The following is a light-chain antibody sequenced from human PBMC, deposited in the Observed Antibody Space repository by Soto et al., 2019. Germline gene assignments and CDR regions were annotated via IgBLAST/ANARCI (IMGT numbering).Light chain of an antibody. CDR1: SSDVGGYNY. CDR2: DVS. Sequence: QPASVSGSPGQSITISCTGTSSDVGGYNYVSWYQQHPGKAPKLMIYDVSDRPSGVSNRFSGSKSGNTASLTISGLQAEDEADYYCSSYTSSSTVVFGGGTKLTVL. V-gene: IGLV2-14*03. J-gene: IGLJ2*01. CDR3: SSYTSSSTVV.